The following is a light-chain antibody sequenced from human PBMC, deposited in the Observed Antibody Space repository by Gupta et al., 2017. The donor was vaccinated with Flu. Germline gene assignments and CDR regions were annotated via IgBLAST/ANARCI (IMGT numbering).Light chain of an antibody. Sequence: DIQMTQSPSSLSASVGDRITITCRPSQSLNNYLNWYQQKPGKAPKLLIYGASSLQSGVPSRFSGSGSGTDFTLTISRLQPEDFATYYCQQSVRTPWTLGQGTKV. J-gene: IGKJ1*01. V-gene: IGKV1-39*01. CDR1: QSLNNY. CDR3: QQSVRTPWT. CDR2: GAS.